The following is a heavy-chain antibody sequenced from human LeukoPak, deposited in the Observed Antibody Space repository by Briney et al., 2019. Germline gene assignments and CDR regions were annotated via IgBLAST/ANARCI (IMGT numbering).Heavy chain of an antibody. CDR3: ASLGYCTNGVC. D-gene: IGHD2-8*01. V-gene: IGHV3-33*08. Sequence: PGGSLRLSCTASGFIFSRHAMHWVRQAPGKGLEWVAVIWYDGSNKYYADSVKGRFTISRDNSKNTLYLQMNSLRAEDTAVYYCASLGYCTNGVCWGQGTLVTVSS. CDR1: GFIFSRHA. CDR2: IWYDGSNK. J-gene: IGHJ4*02.